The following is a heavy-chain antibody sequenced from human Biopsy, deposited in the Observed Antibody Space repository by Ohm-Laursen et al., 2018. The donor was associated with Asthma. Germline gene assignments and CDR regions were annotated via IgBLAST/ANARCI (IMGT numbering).Heavy chain of an antibody. Sequence: SETLSLTCSVSGASISQYYWTWIRQSPGKGLEWIGYIFYGGNSYYSSSLKSRVSISVDPSKKQFSLTLVSVTAADTAVYYCATYSTGWSGVEFWGQGTRVTVSS. CDR1: GASISQYY. CDR3: ATYSTGWSGVEF. V-gene: IGHV4-59*01. D-gene: IGHD6-19*01. CDR2: IFYGGNS. J-gene: IGHJ4*02.